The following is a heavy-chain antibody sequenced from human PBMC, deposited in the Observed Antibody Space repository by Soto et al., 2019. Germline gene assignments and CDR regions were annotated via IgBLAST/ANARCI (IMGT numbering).Heavy chain of an antibody. CDR2: ISSNGGST. CDR1: GFTFSSYA. V-gene: IGHV3-64*01. D-gene: IGHD6-6*01. Sequence: GSLRLSCASSGFTFSSYAMHCVRQAPGKGLEYVSAISSNGGSTYYANSVKGRFTISRDNSKNTLYLQMGSLRAEDMAVYYCATGIEPSRSHILPWADPWSQG. J-gene: IGHJ5*02. CDR3: ATGIEPSRSHILPWADP.